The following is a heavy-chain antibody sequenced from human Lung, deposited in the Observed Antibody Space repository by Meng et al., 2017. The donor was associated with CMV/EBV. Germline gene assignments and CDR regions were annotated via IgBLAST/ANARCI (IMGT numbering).Heavy chain of an antibody. Sequence: LLVQSGATVKKPGASVKFSCKASGYSFTTYAMHWVRQAPGQRLEWMGWINAGNGNTKYSEKFQSRVTITRDTAASTAYMELSSLRSEDTAVYYCARTGCSSSSCYDYWGQGTLVTVSS. CDR1: GYSFTTYA. D-gene: IGHD2-2*01. J-gene: IGHJ4*02. V-gene: IGHV1-3*01. CDR2: INAGNGNT. CDR3: ARTGCSSSSCYDY.